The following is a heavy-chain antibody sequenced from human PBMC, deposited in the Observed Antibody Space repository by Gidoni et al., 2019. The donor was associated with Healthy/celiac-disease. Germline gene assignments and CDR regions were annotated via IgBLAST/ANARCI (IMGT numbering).Heavy chain of an antibody. V-gene: IGHV2-5*02. D-gene: IGHD3-3*01. J-gene: IGHJ4*02. CDR3: AHAIEIGDYDFWSGYYFDY. Sequence: QITLKESGPTLVKPTQTLTLTCTFSGFSLSTSGVGVGWIRQPPGKALEWLALIYWDDDKRYSPSLKSRLTITKDTSKNQVVLTMTNMDPVDTATYYCAHAIEIGDYDFWSGYYFDYWGQGTLVTVSS. CDR2: IYWDDDK. CDR1: GFSLSTSGVG.